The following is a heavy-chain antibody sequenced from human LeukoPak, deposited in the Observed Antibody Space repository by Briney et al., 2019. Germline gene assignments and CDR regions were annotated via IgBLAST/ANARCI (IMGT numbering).Heavy chain of an antibody. J-gene: IGHJ4*02. CDR2: MSYDVGNK. Sequence: GGSLRLSCAASGFTFSSNGIHWVRQAPGKGLEWVTAMSYDVGNKYYADSVKGRFTVSGDSSKNTVYLQMNSLRAEDTAMYYCAKNSGSTALWGQGTLVTVSS. CDR3: AKNSGSTAL. D-gene: IGHD1-26*01. CDR1: GFTFSSNG. V-gene: IGHV3-30*18.